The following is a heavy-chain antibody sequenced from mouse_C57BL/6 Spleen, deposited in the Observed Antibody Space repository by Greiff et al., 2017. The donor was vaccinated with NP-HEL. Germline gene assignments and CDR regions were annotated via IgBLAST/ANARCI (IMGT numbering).Heavy chain of an antibody. CDR1: GFSLTSYG. V-gene: IGHV2-2*01. CDR3: AVVAPYFDV. Sequence: QVQLKQSGPGLVQPSQSLSITCTVSGFSLTSYGVHWVRQSPGKGLEWLGVIWSGGSKDNNAAFISRLSISKDNSKSQVFFKMNSLQADDTAIYYCAVVAPYFDVWGTGTTVTVSS. D-gene: IGHD1-1*01. CDR2: IWSGGSK. J-gene: IGHJ1*03.